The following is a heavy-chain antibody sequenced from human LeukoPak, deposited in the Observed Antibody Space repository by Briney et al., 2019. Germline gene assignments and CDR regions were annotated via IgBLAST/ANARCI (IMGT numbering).Heavy chain of an antibody. Sequence: ASVKVSCKASGYTFTGYYMHWVRQAPGQGLEWMGRINPNSGGTNYAQKFQGRVTMTTDTSTSTAYMELRSLRSDDTAVYYCARIRLWDNWFDPWGQGTLVTVSP. CDR3: ARIRLWDNWFDP. CDR1: GYTFTGYY. CDR2: INPNSGGT. J-gene: IGHJ5*02. V-gene: IGHV1-2*06. D-gene: IGHD5-18*01.